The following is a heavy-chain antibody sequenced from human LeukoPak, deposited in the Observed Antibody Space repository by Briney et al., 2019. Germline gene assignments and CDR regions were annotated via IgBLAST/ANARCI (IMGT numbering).Heavy chain of an antibody. CDR3: ARDMTGGIWARATSFDH. CDR1: GYTFTSFY. CDR2: INPDSGGT. V-gene: IGHV1-2*02. J-gene: IGHJ4*02. D-gene: IGHD1-14*01. Sequence: ASVKVSCKASGYTFTSFYVHWVRQAPGQGLEWMGWINPDSGGTNYAQKFQGRVTMTRDMSISTAYMELSRLRSDDTAVYYCARDMTGGIWARATSFDHWGQGTLVTVSS.